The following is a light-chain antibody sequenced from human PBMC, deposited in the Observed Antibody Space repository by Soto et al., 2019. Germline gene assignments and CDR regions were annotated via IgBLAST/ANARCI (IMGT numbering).Light chain of an antibody. CDR2: EVS. Sequence: QSALTQPASVSGSPGQSITISCTGTSSDVGGYNYVSWYQQHPGKAPKLMIYEVSNRPSGVSNRFSGSKSGNTASLTISGLQDEDEADYYCRSYTSSSTRVFGGGIKLTVL. CDR1: SSDVGGYNY. CDR3: RSYTSSSTRV. V-gene: IGLV2-14*01. J-gene: IGLJ3*02.